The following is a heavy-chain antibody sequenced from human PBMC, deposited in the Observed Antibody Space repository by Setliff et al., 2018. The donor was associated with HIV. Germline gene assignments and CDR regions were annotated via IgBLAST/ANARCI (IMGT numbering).Heavy chain of an antibody. CDR3: ARGGLATGAFDI. CDR2: INPNSGGT. J-gene: IGHJ3*02. CDR1: GYTFIGDY. V-gene: IGHV1-2*02. Sequence: ASVKVSCKASGYTFIGDYMHWVRQAPGQGLEWMGWINPNSGGTNCAQKFQGRVTMTRDTSISTAYMELSRLRSDDTAMYYCARGGLATGAFDIWGQGTMVTVSS. D-gene: IGHD5-12*01.